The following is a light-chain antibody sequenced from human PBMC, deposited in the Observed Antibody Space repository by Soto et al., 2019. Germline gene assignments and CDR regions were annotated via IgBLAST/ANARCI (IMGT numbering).Light chain of an antibody. V-gene: IGLV1-51*01. Sequence: QSVLTQPPSVSAVAGQKVSISCSGSTSNIGSDFVSWYQQFPGTAPKLLIYDISSRPSGVPDRFSGSKSGTSATLDISGLQPGDEADYYCGTWDHTLSVAVFGGGTKVTVL. J-gene: IGLJ3*02. CDR2: DIS. CDR3: GTWDHTLSVAV. CDR1: TSNIGSDF.